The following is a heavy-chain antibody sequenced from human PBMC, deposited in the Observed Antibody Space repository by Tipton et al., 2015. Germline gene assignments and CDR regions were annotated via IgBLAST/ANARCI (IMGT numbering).Heavy chain of an antibody. Sequence: SLTCAISGYSISSGYYWGWIRQPPGKGLEWIGSTYHSGDSYYNPSLKSRVTISVDTSKNQFSLQLKSVTAADTAVYYCARGEIGDFDSWGQGTLVTVSS. CDR2: TYHSGDS. CDR1: GYSISSGYY. D-gene: IGHD4-17*01. J-gene: IGHJ4*02. CDR3: ARGEIGDFDS. V-gene: IGHV4-38-2*01.